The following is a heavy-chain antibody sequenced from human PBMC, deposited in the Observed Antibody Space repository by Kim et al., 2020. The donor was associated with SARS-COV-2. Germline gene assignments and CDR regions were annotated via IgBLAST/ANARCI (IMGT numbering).Heavy chain of an antibody. Sequence: STIYDADSVKGRFTISRDNAKNSLYLQMNSLRAEDTAVYYCARGGGKNDYWGQGTLVTVSS. CDR3: ARGGGKNDY. J-gene: IGHJ4*02. CDR2: STI. D-gene: IGHD3-16*01. V-gene: IGHV3-11*04.